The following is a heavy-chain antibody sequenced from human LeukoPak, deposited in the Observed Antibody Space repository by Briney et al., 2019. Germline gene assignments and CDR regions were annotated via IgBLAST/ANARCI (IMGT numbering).Heavy chain of an antibody. D-gene: IGHD2-2*03. Sequence: GGSLRLSCAASGFTFNSYGMHWVRQAPGKGLEWVAFIRYDGSIKYYADSVKGRFTISRDNAENSLYLQLNSLRDEDTAVYYCARWIDGFDVWGQGTMVTVSS. V-gene: IGHV3-30*02. CDR3: ARWIDGFDV. J-gene: IGHJ3*01. CDR1: GFTFNSYG. CDR2: IRYDGSIK.